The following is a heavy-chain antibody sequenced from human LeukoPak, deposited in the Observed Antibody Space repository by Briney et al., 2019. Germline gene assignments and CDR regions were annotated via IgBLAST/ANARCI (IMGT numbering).Heavy chain of an antibody. CDR2: ISGSGAST. CDR3: AKGCGNGCYSSFDC. D-gene: IGHD2-21*02. J-gene: IGHJ4*02. CDR1: GFIFSSYS. V-gene: IGHV3-23*01. Sequence: GGSLRLSCAASGFIFSSYSMSWVRKAPGKGLEWISGISGSGASTYYADSVKGRFTISRDNSEDTLYLQMNSLRAEDTAVYYCAKGCGNGCYSSFDCWGQGTLVTVSS.